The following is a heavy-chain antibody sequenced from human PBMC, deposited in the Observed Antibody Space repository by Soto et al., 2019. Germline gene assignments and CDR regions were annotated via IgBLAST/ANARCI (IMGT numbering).Heavy chain of an antibody. Sequence: PSDTLSLTRTVSAGSISSGDYYWGWIRQPPGKRLEWIGYIYYSGSTYYNPSLMSRVTISVDTSKNQFSLKLSSVTAADTAVYYCARERPDGARLDPWGQGTLVTVSS. CDR3: ARERPDGARLDP. CDR1: AGSISSGDYY. D-gene: IGHD6-6*01. J-gene: IGHJ5*02. CDR2: IYYSGST. V-gene: IGHV4-30-4*02.